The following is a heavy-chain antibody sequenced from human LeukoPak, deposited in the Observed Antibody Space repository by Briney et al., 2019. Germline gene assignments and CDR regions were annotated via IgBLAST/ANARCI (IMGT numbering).Heavy chain of an antibody. V-gene: IGHV4-34*01. Sequence: PSETLSLTCAVYGGSFSGYYWSWIRQPPGKGLEWIGEINHSGSTNYNPSLKSRVTISVDTSKNQLSPKLSSVTAADTAVYYCARPVLRYFDWLPNGMDVWGQGTTVTVSS. J-gene: IGHJ6*02. CDR3: ARPVLRYFDWLPNGMDV. CDR1: GGSFSGYY. CDR2: INHSGST. D-gene: IGHD3-9*01.